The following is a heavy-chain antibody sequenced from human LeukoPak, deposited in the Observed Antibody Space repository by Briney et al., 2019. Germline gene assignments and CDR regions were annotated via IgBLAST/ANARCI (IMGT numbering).Heavy chain of an antibody. Sequence: SETLSLTCTVSGGSISSGGYYWSWIRQHPGKGLEGIGYIYYSGSTYYNPSLKSRVTISVDTSKTQFSLKLSSVTAADTAVYYCAATRWLQFAYFDYWGQGTLVTVSS. D-gene: IGHD5-24*01. V-gene: IGHV4-31*03. CDR3: AATRWLQFAYFDY. CDR2: IYYSGST. CDR1: GGSISSGGYY. J-gene: IGHJ4*02.